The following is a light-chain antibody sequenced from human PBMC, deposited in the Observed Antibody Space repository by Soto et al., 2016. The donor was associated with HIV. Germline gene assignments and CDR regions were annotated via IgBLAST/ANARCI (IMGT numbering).Light chain of an antibody. CDR2: QDS. CDR1: KLGEKY. CDR3: QAWDTNTVV. Sequence: SYDLTQPPSASVSPGQTASITCSGDKLGEKYACWYQQRPGQSPVLVIYQDSKRPSGIPERFSGSNSGNTATLTISGAQAMDEADYYCQAWDTNTVVFGEGTKLTVL. V-gene: IGLV3-1*01. J-gene: IGLJ2*01.